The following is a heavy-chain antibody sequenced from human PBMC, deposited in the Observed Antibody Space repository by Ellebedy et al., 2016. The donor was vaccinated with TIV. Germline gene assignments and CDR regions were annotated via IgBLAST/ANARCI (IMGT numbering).Heavy chain of an antibody. J-gene: IGHJ4*02. D-gene: IGHD6-19*01. Sequence: GGSLRLXXAASGFTFDDYAMHWVRQAPGKGLEWVSGISWNSGSIDYADSVKGRFTISRDNAKNSLYLQMNSLRAEGTAFYYCVQAGGFLSGWYNYWGQGALVAVSS. V-gene: IGHV3-9*01. CDR2: ISWNSGSI. CDR1: GFTFDDYA. CDR3: VQAGGFLSGWYNY.